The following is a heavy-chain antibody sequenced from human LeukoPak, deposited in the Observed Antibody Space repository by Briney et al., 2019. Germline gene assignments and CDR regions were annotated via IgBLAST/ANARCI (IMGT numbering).Heavy chain of an antibody. J-gene: IGHJ4*02. CDR1: GGSISSNY. V-gene: IGHV4-59*01. D-gene: IGHD3-22*01. CDR3: ARFYFDTSGCYFYYFDY. CDR2: IFYTGST. Sequence: SETLSLTCTVSGGSISSNYWSWIRQPPGKGLEWIGHIFYTGSTNYNPSLRSRVTISVGTSKNQFSLKLRSVTAADTAVYYCARFYFDTSGCYFYYFDYWGQGTLVSVSS.